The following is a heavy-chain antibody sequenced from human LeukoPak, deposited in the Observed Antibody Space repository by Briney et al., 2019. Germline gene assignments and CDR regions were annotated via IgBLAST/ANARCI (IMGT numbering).Heavy chain of an antibody. CDR3: ATGYGGGRGAFDI. CDR1: GHSFTAYW. Sequence: GESLKISCKGSGHSFTAYWIGWVRQMPGKGLEWMGIIYPGDSDTRYSPSFQGQVTISSDKSISTAYVQWRSLKASDTAMYYCATGYGGGRGAFDIWGQGTMVTVSS. J-gene: IGHJ3*02. V-gene: IGHV5-51*01. D-gene: IGHD6-19*01. CDR2: IYPGDSDT.